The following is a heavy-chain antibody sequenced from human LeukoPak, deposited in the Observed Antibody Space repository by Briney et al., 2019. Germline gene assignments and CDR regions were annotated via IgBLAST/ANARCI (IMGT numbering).Heavy chain of an antibody. Sequence: GGSLRLSCAASGFIFSSYSMNWVRQAPGKGLEWVSSISSTSSYIYYADSVKGRFTISRDNAKNSLYLQMSRLRAEDTAVYYCARDPLKRAFDIWGQGTMVTVSS. J-gene: IGHJ3*02. CDR1: GFIFSSYS. CDR3: ARDPLKRAFDI. CDR2: ISSTSSYI. V-gene: IGHV3-21*01.